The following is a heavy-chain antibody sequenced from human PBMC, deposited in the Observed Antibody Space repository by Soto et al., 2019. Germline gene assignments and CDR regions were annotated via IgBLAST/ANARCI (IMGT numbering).Heavy chain of an antibody. J-gene: IGHJ6*02. Sequence: PGGSLRLSCAASGFTFSSYGMHWVRQAPGKGLEWVAVISYDGSNKCYADSVKGRFTISRDNSKNTLYLQMNSLRAEDTAVYYCAKPISSWYHYYGMDVWGQGTTVTVSS. CDR1: GFTFSSYG. D-gene: IGHD6-13*01. V-gene: IGHV3-30*18. CDR3: AKPISSWYHYYGMDV. CDR2: ISYDGSNK.